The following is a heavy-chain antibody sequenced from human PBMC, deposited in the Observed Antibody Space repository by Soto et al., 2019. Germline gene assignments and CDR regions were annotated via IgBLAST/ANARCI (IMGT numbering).Heavy chain of an antibody. D-gene: IGHD1-1*01. V-gene: IGHV3-48*03. CDR3: ARESGGTGLDV. Sequence: EVQLVESGGGLVQPGGSLRPSCAASGFTFSAFEMNWVRQAPGKGLEWLSYIYNSGSTMTYADSVKGRFAISRDNAKNSLYLEMYSLRAEDTAVYYCARESGGTGLDVWGQGTTVTVSS. CDR2: IYNSGSTM. CDR1: GFTFSAFE. J-gene: IGHJ6*02.